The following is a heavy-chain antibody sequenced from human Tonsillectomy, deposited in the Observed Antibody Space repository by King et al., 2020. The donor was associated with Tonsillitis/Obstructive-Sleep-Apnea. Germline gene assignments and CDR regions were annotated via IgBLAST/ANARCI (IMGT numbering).Heavy chain of an antibody. J-gene: IGHJ4*02. V-gene: IGHV4-31*01. CDR1: GGSISSGGYY. Sequence: VQLQESGPGLVKPSQTLSLTCTVSGGSISSGGYYWSWIRPHPGKGLEWIGYIYYSGSTYYNPSLKSLVTISVDTSKNQFSLKLSSVTAADTAVYYCARGYGDPNYFDYWGQGTLVTVSS. CDR3: ARGYGDPNYFDY. D-gene: IGHD4-17*01. CDR2: IYYSGST.